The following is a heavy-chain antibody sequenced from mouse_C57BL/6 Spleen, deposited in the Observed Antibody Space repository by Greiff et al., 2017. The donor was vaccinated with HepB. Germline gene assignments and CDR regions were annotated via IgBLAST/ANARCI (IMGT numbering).Heavy chain of an antibody. CDR2: ISSGGSYT. D-gene: IGHD1-1*01. J-gene: IGHJ2*01. CDR1: GFTFSSYG. Sequence: VQLKQSGGDLVKPGGSLKLSCAASGFTFSSYGMSWVRQTPDKRLEWVANISSGGSYTYYPDSVKGRFTISRDNAKNTLYLQMSSLKSEDTAMYYCARHLSSYSDYWGQGTTLTVSS. CDR3: ARHLSSYSDY. V-gene: IGHV5-6*01.